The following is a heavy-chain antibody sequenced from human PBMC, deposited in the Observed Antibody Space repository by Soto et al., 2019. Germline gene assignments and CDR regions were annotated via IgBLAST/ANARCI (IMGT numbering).Heavy chain of an antibody. CDR2: ISYDGSNT. J-gene: IGHJ5*02. D-gene: IGHD2-15*01. Sequence: QVQLVESGGGVVQPGRSLRLSCAASGFSFSNYGMHWVRQAPGKGLEWVAVISYDGSNTTFADSLKGRFIISRDNSKNTLFLQIKGLRAEDTAVYYCAKVSGCVGCSCYLGWSDPWGQGTLVTVSS. V-gene: IGHV3-30*18. CDR3: AKVSGCVGCSCYLGWSDP. CDR1: GFSFSNYG.